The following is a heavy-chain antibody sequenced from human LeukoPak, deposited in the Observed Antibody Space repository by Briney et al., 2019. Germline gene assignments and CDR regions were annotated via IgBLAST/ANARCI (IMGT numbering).Heavy chain of an antibody. V-gene: IGHV3-30*04. J-gene: IGHJ4*02. CDR3: ARDDGRVITDSYFDY. D-gene: IGHD1-14*01. CDR2: ISSDGNNK. CDR1: VFTLSSYS. Sequence: PGGCLRLSCAASVFTLSSYSIHWVRQAPGMGLEWVAVISSDGNNKYYADSVKGRFTVSRDNSKNTLSLQMDNLRPEDTAVYYCARDDGRVITDSYFDYWGQGTLVSVSS.